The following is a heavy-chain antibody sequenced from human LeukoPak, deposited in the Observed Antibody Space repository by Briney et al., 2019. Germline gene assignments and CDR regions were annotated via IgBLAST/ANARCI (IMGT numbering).Heavy chain of an antibody. CDR3: ARASSGTPDY. Sequence: GGSLRLSCAASGFTFSSYGMHWVRQAPGKGLEWVAFIRYDGSNKYYADSVKGRFTISRDNSKNTLYVQMNSLRVEDTAVYSCARASSGTPDYWGQGTLVTVSS. CDR1: GFTFSSYG. D-gene: IGHD3-10*01. J-gene: IGHJ4*02. V-gene: IGHV3-30*02. CDR2: IRYDGSNK.